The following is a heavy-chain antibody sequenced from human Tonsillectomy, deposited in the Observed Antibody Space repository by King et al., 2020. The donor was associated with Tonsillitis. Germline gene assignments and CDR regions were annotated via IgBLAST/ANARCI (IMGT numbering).Heavy chain of an antibody. V-gene: IGHV3-30-3*01. CDR3: ARDQSPGDSSGYLNY. D-gene: IGHD3-22*01. Sequence: VQLVESGGGVVQPGRSLRLSCAASGFTFSSYAIHWVRQAPGKGLEWVAVISYDGSNKYYADSVRGRFTISRDYSKNKLYLQMTSLRAEDTAVYYCARDQSPGDSSGYLNYWGQGTLVTVSS. CDR1: GFTFSSYA. J-gene: IGHJ4*02. CDR2: ISYDGSNK.